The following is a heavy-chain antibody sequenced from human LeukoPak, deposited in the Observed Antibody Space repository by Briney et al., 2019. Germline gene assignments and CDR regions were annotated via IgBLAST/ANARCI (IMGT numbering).Heavy chain of an antibody. V-gene: IGHV3-23*01. CDR1: GFTFSSYA. CDR2: ISGSGGST. Sequence: PGGSLRLSCAASGFTFSSYAMSWVRQAPGKGLEWVSAISGSGGSTYYADSVKGRFTISRDNSKNTLYLQMNSLRAEDTAVYHCATPRMVKSELPPFDYWGQGTLVTVSS. J-gene: IGHJ4*02. D-gene: IGHD1-26*01. CDR3: ATPRMVKSELPPFDY.